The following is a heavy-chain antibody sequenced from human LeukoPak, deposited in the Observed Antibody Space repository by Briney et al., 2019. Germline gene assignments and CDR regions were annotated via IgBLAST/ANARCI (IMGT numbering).Heavy chain of an antibody. CDR2: MNPNSGNT. CDR3: ARGRDCSGGNCWIDY. V-gene: IGHV1-8*01. J-gene: IGHJ4*02. CDR1: GYTFTSYD. D-gene: IGHD2-15*01. Sequence: GASVKVSCKASGYTFTSYDINWVRQATGQGLEWMGWMNPNSGNTGYAQKFQGRVTMTRKASISTAHMELSSLRSEDTAVYYCARGRDCSGGNCWIDYWGQGTLVTVSS.